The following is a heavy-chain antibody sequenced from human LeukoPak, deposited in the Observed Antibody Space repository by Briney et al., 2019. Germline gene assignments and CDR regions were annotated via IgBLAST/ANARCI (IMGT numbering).Heavy chain of an antibody. CDR1: GGSMSPFY. J-gene: IGHJ3*02. V-gene: IGHV4-59*08. CDR3: AVSSTKHTFDI. Sequence: SETLSLTCTASGGSMSPFYWSWIRQSPGKGLEWIGSIYYSGGTNYNPSLKSRVTISVDTSKNQFSLELSSVSAADTAVYYCAVSSTKHTFDIWGQGTMVTVSS. D-gene: IGHD1-1*01. CDR2: IYYSGGT.